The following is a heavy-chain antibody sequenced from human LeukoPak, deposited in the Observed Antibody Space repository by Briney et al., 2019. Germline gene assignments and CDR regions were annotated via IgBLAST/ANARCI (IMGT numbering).Heavy chain of an antibody. Sequence: GGSLRLSCAASGFTFSRYSVNWVRQAPGKGLEWVAYIRTSSGGIYYADSVKGRFTISTDTAKNSLYLEMNNLRADDTATYYCARGFNYAFDYWGQGTLVTVSS. V-gene: IGHV3-48*01. J-gene: IGHJ4*02. CDR3: ARGFNYAFDY. D-gene: IGHD2-2*01. CDR2: IRTSSGGI. CDR1: GFTFSRYS.